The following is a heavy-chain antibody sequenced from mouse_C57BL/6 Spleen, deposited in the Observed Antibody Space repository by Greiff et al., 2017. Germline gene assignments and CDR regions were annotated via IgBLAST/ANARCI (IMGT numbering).Heavy chain of an antibody. CDR2: ISSGSSTI. CDR3: ARFYDYDPAY. Sequence: EVKVEESGGGLVKPGGSLKLSCAASGFTFSDYGLHWVRQAPEKGLEWVAYISSGSSTIYYADTVKGRFTISRDNAKNTLFLQMTSLRSEDTAMYYCARFYDYDPAYWGQGTLVTVSA. D-gene: IGHD2-4*01. CDR1: GFTFSDYG. V-gene: IGHV5-17*01. J-gene: IGHJ3*01.